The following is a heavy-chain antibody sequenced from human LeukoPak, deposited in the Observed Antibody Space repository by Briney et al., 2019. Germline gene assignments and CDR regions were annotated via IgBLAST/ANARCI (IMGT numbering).Heavy chain of an antibody. Sequence: GGSLRLSCAASRFTFSSYVMGWVRQAPGKGLECVSAISGSGRSTYYADSVKGRFTISREDSKNTLYLQMNILRAEDTAVYYCARVSGNIQIWPQPFGDGMDVWGQGTTVTVSS. CDR2: ISGSGRST. D-gene: IGHD3-10*01. CDR3: ARVSGNIQIWPQPFGDGMDV. V-gene: IGHV3-23*01. J-gene: IGHJ6*02. CDR1: RFTFSSYV.